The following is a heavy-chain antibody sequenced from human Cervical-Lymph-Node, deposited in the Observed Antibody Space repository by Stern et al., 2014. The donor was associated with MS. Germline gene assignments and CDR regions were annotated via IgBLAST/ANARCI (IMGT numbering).Heavy chain of an antibody. D-gene: IGHD2-8*02. CDR3: AKHACTGAACPFDL. CDR2: VYYSGAT. Sequence: QVQLQESGPGLVKPSETLSLTCAVSGDSISSYTHYWAWIRQPPGKGLEWIGSVYYSGATYYTPSLKSPVPIPVDTPKNPFSLGLNSVTAADTAVYYCAKHACTGAACPFDLWGQGTLVTVSS. J-gene: IGHJ4*02. CDR1: GDSISSYTHY. V-gene: IGHV4-39*01.